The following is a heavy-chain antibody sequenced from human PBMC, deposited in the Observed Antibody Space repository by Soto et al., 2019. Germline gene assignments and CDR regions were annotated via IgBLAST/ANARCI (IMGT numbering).Heavy chain of an antibody. CDR2: IYYGGGT. J-gene: IGHJ4*02. CDR1: GGSISSYY. Sequence: SETLSLTCTVSGGSISSYYWNWIRQPPGKGLEWIGDIYYGGGTNYNPSLKSRVTLSVDTSKNQFSLKLSSVTAADTAVYYCASQYYYDSSGSQTFDYWGQGTQVTVS. D-gene: IGHD3-22*01. V-gene: IGHV4-59*01. CDR3: ASQYYYDSSGSQTFDY.